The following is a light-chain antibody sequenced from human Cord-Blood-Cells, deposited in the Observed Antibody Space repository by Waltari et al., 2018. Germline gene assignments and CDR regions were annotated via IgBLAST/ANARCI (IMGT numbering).Light chain of an antibody. J-gene: IGLJ3*02. CDR3: CSYAGSYTWV. CDR1: NSDVGGYNY. CDR2: DVS. Sequence: QSALTKPRSVSGYPGQSVTISCTGTNSDVGGYNYVSWEQQHPGKAPKIMIYDVSKLPSGVPDRFSGSKSGNTASLTISGLQAEDEADYYCCSYAGSYTWVFGGGTKLTVL. V-gene: IGLV2-11*01.